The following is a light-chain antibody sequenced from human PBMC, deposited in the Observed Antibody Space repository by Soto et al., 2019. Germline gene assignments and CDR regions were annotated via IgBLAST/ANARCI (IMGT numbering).Light chain of an antibody. Sequence: DIPMTQSTTSLSASVGVRVTITCRASQDIRNFVAWYQQKPGKAHKLLIYAASTLQSGVPSRFSGSGSGTDFPLTINSLQPEDGATYSFQQCSSVPVFGPGTKVEIK. CDR2: AAS. CDR1: QDIRNF. CDR3: QQCSSVPV. J-gene: IGKJ3*01. V-gene: IGKV1-27*01.